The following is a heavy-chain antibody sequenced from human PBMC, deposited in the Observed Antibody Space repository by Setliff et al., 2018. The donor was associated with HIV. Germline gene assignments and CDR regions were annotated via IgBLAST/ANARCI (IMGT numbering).Heavy chain of an antibody. CDR1: GFTFSNYG. D-gene: IGHD6-19*01. CDR3: AKDRYSTGWHLDH. V-gene: IGHV3-30*05. J-gene: IGHJ4*02. Sequence: GGSLRLSCAASGFTFSNYGMNWVRQAPGKGLEWVSVISYDGSRISYADSVKGRFSISRDNSKNTVNLQMSSLIGEDTAVYYCAKDRYSTGWHLDHWGQGTPVTVSS. CDR2: ISYDGSRI.